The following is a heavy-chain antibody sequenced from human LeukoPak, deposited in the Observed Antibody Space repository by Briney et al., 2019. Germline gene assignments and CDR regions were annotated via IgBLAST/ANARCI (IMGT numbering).Heavy chain of an antibody. V-gene: IGHV3-74*01. CDR3: ASERLDTAMGIIP. J-gene: IGHJ5*02. CDR1: GFTFSSYW. CDR2: ISSDGSTT. D-gene: IGHD5-18*01. Sequence: GGSLRLSCAASGFTFSSYWMHWVRQAPGKGLVWVSRISSDGSTTFYADSVKGRFTISRDNAKNTLYLQMNSLRAEDTAVYYCASERLDTAMGIIPWGQGTLVTVSS.